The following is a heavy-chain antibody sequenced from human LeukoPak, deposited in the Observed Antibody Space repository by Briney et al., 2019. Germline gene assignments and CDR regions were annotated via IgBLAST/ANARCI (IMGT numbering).Heavy chain of an antibody. Sequence: SETLSLTCTVSGGSISSGGYYWSWIRQPPGKGLEWIGYIYHSGSTYYNPSLKSRVTISVDRSKNQFSLKLSSVTAADTAVYYCARGGYLAYCGGDCYSDDYWGQETLVTVSS. CDR1: GGSISSGGYY. V-gene: IGHV4-30-2*01. J-gene: IGHJ4*02. CDR2: IYHSGST. D-gene: IGHD2-21*02. CDR3: ARGGYLAYCGGDCYSDDY.